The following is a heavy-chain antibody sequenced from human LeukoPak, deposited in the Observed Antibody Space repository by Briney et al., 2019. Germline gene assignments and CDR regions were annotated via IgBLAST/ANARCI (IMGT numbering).Heavy chain of an antibody. J-gene: IGHJ3*02. V-gene: IGHV4-61*10. CDR2: IYSSGST. CDR1: NDSINSGTSF. Sequence: PSETLSLSCTVSNDSINSGTSFWSWIRQPAGKGLEWIGRIYSSGSTNYNPSLKSRVTISVDTSKNQFSLKLSSVTAADTAVYYCARGVIAVAGSVDAFDIWGQGTMVTVSS. D-gene: IGHD6-19*01. CDR3: ARGVIAVAGSVDAFDI.